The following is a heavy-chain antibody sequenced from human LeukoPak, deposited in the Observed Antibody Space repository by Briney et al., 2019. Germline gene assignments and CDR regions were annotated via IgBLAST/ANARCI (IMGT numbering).Heavy chain of an antibody. CDR3: AREANYYGSGSYFEGTSDY. Sequence: PSETLSLTCTVSGVSITTYYWSWIRQPPGKGLEWIGYIYHSGSTNYNPSLKSRVTISVDTSKNEFSLKLTSVTAADTAVYYCAREANYYGSGSYFEGTSDYWGQGSLVTVSS. CDR2: IYHSGST. D-gene: IGHD3-10*01. V-gene: IGHV4-59*13. J-gene: IGHJ4*02. CDR1: GVSITTYY.